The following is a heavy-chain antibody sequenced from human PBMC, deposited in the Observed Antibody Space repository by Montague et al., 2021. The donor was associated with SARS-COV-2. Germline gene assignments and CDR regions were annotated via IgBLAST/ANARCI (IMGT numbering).Heavy chain of an antibody. D-gene: IGHD5-12*01. V-gene: IGHV4-31*03. J-gene: IGHJ5*02. CDR1: GGSISSGGYC. CDR2: IYNSGTT. Sequence: TLSLTCTVSGGSISSGGYCWNWIRQYPGKGLEWIGYIYNSGTTSYSPSLRSRATISIDTSKNLFSLKLTSVTAADTAVYYCARTALYSGYDYSWFDPWGQGTPVTVSS. CDR3: ARTALYSGYDYSWFDP.